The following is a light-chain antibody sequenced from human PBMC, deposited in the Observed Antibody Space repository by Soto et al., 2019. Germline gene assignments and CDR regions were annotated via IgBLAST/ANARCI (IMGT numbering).Light chain of an antibody. CDR2: GAS. V-gene: IGKV3-20*01. CDR1: QSVSSSY. CDR3: QQYGSSSGT. Sequence: EIVLTQSPGTLSLSPGERATLSCRASQSVSSSYLAWYQQKPGQAPRLLIYGASSRATGIPDRFSVSGSGKDFTLTISRLEPEDFAVYYCQQYGSSSGTFGQGTKVEIK. J-gene: IGKJ1*01.